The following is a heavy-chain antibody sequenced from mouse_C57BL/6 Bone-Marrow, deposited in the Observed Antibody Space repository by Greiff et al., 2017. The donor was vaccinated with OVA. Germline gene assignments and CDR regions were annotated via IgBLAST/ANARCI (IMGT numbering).Heavy chain of an antibody. Sequence: EVKVEESGGGLVKPGGSLKLSCAASGFTFSDYGMHWVRQAPEKGLEWVAYISSGSSTIYYADTVKGRFTISRDNAKNNLFLQMTSLRSEDTALYYCAFYSNLYWYFDVWGTGTTVTVSS. D-gene: IGHD2-5*01. J-gene: IGHJ1*03. CDR2: ISSGSSTI. CDR3: AFYSNLYWYFDV. V-gene: IGHV5-17*01. CDR1: GFTFSDYG.